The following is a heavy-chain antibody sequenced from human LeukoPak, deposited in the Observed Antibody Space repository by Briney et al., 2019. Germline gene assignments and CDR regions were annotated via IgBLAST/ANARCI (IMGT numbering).Heavy chain of an antibody. CDR1: GYSISSGYY. Sequence: SETLFLTCAVSGYSISSGYYWGWIRQHPGKGLEWIGSIYHSGSTYYNPSLKSRVTISVDTSKNQFSLKLSSVTGADTAVYYCAREEGLRPPHWFDPWGQGTLVTVSS. J-gene: IGHJ5*02. V-gene: IGHV4-38-2*02. CDR3: AREEGLRPPHWFDP. D-gene: IGHD4-17*01. CDR2: IYHSGST.